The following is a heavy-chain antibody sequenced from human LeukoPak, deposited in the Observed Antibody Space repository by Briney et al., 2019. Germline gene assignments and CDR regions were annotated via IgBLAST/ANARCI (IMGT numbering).Heavy chain of an antibody. J-gene: IGHJ6*04. CDR2: IKQDGSEK. CDR3: AELGITMIGGV. V-gene: IGHV3-7*01. CDR1: GFTFSSYW. D-gene: IGHD3-10*02. Sequence: GGSLRLSCAASGFTFSSYWMSWVRQAPGKGLEWVANIKQDGSEKYYVDSVKGRFTISSDNAKNSLYLQMNSLRAEDTAVYYCAELGITMIGGVWGKGPTVTISS.